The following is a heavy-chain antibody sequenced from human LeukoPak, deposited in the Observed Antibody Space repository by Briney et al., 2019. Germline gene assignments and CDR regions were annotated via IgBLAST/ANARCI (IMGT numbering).Heavy chain of an antibody. J-gene: IGHJ4*02. D-gene: IGHD2-2*01. Sequence: GGSLRLSCAASGFTFYVSAMHWVREAPGGGLEWVSLISADGSSTYYANSVKGRFTISRDNSKNSLYLQMNSLRTEDTALYYCAKDRYCSSSNCYGPFDYWGQGTLVTVSS. V-gene: IGHV3-43*02. CDR3: AKDRYCSSSNCYGPFDY. CDR2: ISADGSST. CDR1: GFTFYVSA.